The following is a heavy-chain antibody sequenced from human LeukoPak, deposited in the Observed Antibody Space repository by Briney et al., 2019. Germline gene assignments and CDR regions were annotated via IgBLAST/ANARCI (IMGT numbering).Heavy chain of an antibody. CDR2: ISGSGGST. Sequence: PGGSLRLSCAASGFTFSSYAMSWVRQAPGKGLEWVSAISGSGGSTNYADSVKGRFTISRDNSKNTLYLQMNSLRAEDTAVYYCARVKAGSYLDYYYYGMDVWGQGTTVTVSS. CDR3: ARVKAGSYLDYYYYGMDV. V-gene: IGHV3-23*01. D-gene: IGHD1-26*01. J-gene: IGHJ6*02. CDR1: GFTFSSYA.